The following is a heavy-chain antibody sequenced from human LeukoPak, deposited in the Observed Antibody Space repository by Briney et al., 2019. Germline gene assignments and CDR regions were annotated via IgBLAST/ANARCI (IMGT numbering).Heavy chain of an antibody. CDR1: GGSISSYY. J-gene: IGHJ4*02. V-gene: IGHV4-59*01. CDR3: ARVLRPMASQYYFDY. CDR2: IYYSGTT. D-gene: IGHD3-10*01. Sequence: SETLSLTCTVSGGSISSYYWSWIRQPPGKGLEWIGYIYYSGTTSYNPSLKTRVTISIDTSKNQFSLKLSSVTAADTAVYYCARVLRPMASQYYFDYWGQGTLVTVSS.